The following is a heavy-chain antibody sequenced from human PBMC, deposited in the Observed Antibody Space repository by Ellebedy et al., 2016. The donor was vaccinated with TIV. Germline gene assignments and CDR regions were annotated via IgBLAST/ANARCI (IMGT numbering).Heavy chain of an antibody. D-gene: IGHD2-2*01. J-gene: IGHJ6*02. Sequence: GGSLRLSXKGSGYSFTSYWIGWVRQMPGKGLEWMGIIYPGDSDTRYSPSFQGQVTISADKSISTAYLQWSSLKASDTAMYYCARVSKYQLLHSYYYYGMDVWGQGTTVTVSS. V-gene: IGHV5-51*01. CDR2: IYPGDSDT. CDR1: GYSFTSYW. CDR3: ARVSKYQLLHSYYYYGMDV.